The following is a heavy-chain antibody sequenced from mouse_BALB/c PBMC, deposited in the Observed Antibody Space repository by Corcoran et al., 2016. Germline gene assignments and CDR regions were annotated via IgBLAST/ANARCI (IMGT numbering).Heavy chain of an antibody. CDR3: ERWDWYFDV. CDR1: GYSFTGYY. CDR2: INPYNGAT. J-gene: IGHJ1*01. Sequence: EVQLQQSGPELVKPGASVKISCKASGYSFTGYYMHWVKQSHVKSLEWIGRINPYNGATSYNQNFKDKASLTVDKSSSTAYMELHSLTSEDSAVYYCERWDWYFDVWGAGTTVTVSS. V-gene: IGHV1-26*01.